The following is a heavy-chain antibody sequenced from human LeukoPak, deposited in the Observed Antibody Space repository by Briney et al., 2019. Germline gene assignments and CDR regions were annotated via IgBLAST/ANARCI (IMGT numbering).Heavy chain of an antibody. Sequence: QPGGSLRLSCAASGFTVSSSYMSWVRQAPGKGLEWVSVIYSGGNTYYADSVKGRFTISRDNIKNSLSLQMNSLKPEDSALYYCAKEGEVPGFFDSWGQGTLVTVSS. CDR3: AKEGEVPGFFDS. D-gene: IGHD3-16*01. CDR1: GFTVSSSY. V-gene: IGHV3-53*05. J-gene: IGHJ4*02. CDR2: IYSGGNT.